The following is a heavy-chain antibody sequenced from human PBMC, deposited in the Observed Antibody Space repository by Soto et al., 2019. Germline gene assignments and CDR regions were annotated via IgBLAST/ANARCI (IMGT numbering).Heavy chain of an antibody. CDR2: IIPILGIA. D-gene: IGHD2-2*01. CDR3: ARESQVVGAQLHPQYSYYYSYMDV. CDR1: GGANSIYT. Sequence: SVTVYWKTAGGANSIYTISWVRQAPRQGLEWMGRIIPILGIANYAQKFQGRVTITADKSTSTAYMELSSLRSEDTAVYYCARESQVVGAQLHPQYSYYYSYMDVWGKGTTVTVSS. V-gene: IGHV1-69*04. J-gene: IGHJ6*03.